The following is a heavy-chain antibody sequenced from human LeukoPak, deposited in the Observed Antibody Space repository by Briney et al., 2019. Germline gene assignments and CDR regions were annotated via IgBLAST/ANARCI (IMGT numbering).Heavy chain of an antibody. CDR2: ISWNSGSI. CDR3: AKGYDSSGYSFDY. J-gene: IGHJ4*02. CDR1: GFTFDDCA. V-gene: IGHV3-9*03. Sequence: GGSLRLSCAASGFTFDDCAMHWVRQAPGKGLEWVSGISWNSGSIGYADSVKGRFTISRDNAKNSLYLQMNSLRAEDMALYYCAKGYDSSGYSFDYWGQGTLVTVSS. D-gene: IGHD3-22*01.